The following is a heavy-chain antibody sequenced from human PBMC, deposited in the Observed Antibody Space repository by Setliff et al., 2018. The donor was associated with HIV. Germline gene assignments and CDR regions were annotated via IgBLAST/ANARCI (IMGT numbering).Heavy chain of an antibody. CDR1: GHSITSDYQ. Sequence: SETLSLTCTVSGHSITSDYQWGWIRQPPGKGLEWIGSIYHSGSTYYNPSLKSRVTISVDTTKSQISLKLISVTAADAAVFYCARGTTLNVVPDAFDIWGQGTMVTVSS. CDR3: ARGTTLNVVPDAFDI. V-gene: IGHV4-38-2*02. J-gene: IGHJ3*02. D-gene: IGHD4-17*01. CDR2: IYHSGST.